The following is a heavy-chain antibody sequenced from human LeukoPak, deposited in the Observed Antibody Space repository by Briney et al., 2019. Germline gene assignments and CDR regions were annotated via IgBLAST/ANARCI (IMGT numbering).Heavy chain of an antibody. CDR3: ASLASVGGLFDY. CDR2: IGGDGIA. D-gene: IGHD3-16*01. Sequence: GESLRLSCVASGFTFTDHPMNWVRQAPGKGLEWISYIGGDGIAFYADSVKGRFTASKDDARKSMYLQMNSLRVEDTAVYYCASLASVGGLFDYWGQGTLVTVSS. J-gene: IGHJ4*02. V-gene: IGHV3-69-1*01. CDR1: GFTFTDHP.